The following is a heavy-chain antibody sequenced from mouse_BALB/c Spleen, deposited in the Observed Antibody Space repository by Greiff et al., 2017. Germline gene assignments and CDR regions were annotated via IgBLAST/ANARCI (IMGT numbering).Heavy chain of an antibody. CDR3: ASTGNYAMDY. V-gene: IGHV14-1*02. D-gene: IGHD4-1*02. J-gene: IGHJ4*01. Sequence: VQLQQSGAELVRPGALVKLSCKASGFNIKDYYMHWVKQRPEQGLEWIGRIDPANGNTKYDPKFQGKATITADTSSNTAYLQLSSLTSEDTAVYYCASTGNYAMDYWGQGTSVTVSS. CDR1: GFNIKDYY. CDR2: IDPANGNT.